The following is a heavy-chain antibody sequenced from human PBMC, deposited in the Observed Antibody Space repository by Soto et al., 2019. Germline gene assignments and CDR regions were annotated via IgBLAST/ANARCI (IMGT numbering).Heavy chain of an antibody. CDR3: ARGPVSRGGSYLYYFYGMDF. J-gene: IGHJ6*02. CDR2: IWYDGSNK. V-gene: IGHV3-33*01. Sequence: QVQLVESGGGVVQPGRSPRLPRAASGFTFSSYGMHWVRQAPGKGLEWVAVIWYDGSNKYYADSVKGRFTISRDNSKNTLYLQMNSLSAEDKAVNYCARGPVSRGGSYLYYFYGMDFWRQGTTVTLSS. D-gene: IGHD1-26*01. CDR1: GFTFSSYG.